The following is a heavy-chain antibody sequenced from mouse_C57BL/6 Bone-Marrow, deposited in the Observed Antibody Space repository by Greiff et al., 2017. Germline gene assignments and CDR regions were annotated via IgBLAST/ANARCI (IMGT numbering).Heavy chain of an antibody. V-gene: IGHV5-6*01. CDR3: ASGSGFAY. D-gene: IGHD1-1*01. Sequence: DVHLVESGGDLVKPGGSLKLSCAASGFTFSSYGMSWVRQTPDKRLEWVATISSGGSYTYYPDSVKGRFTISRDNAKNTLYLQMSRLKSEDTAMYYCASGSGFAYWGQGTLVTVSA. J-gene: IGHJ3*01. CDR2: ISSGGSYT. CDR1: GFTFSSYG.